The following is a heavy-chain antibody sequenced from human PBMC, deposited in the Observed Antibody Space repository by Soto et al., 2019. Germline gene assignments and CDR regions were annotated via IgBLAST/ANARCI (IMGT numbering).Heavy chain of an antibody. CDR3: ARATGMAPFDY. V-gene: IGHV4-4*02. CDR2: IYHSGST. CDR1: GGSISSSNW. Sequence: SETLSLTCAVPGGSISSSNWWSWVRQPPGKGLEWIGEIYHSGSTNYNPSLKSRVTISVDKSKNQFSLKVSSVTAADTAVYYCARATGMAPFDYWGQGTLVTVSS. D-gene: IGHD5-18*01. J-gene: IGHJ4*02.